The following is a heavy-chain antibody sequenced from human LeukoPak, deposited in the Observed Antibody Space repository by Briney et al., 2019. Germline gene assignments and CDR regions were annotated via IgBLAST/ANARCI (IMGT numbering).Heavy chain of an antibody. V-gene: IGHV4-4*07. D-gene: IGHD1-26*01. Sequence: PSETLSLTCTVSGGSISSYYWSWIRQPAGKGLEWIGRIYTSGSTNYNPSLKSRVTMSVDTSKNQFSLKLSSVTAADTAVYYCARANSKVGAKWVLDYWGQGTLVTVSS. CDR3: ARANSKVGAKWVLDY. CDR1: GGSISSYY. CDR2: IYTSGST. J-gene: IGHJ4*02.